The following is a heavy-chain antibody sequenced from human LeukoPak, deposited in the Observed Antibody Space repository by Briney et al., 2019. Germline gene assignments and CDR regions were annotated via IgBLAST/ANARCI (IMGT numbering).Heavy chain of an antibody. CDR2: INPGGGST. J-gene: IGHJ4*02. D-gene: IGHD3-22*01. Sequence: ASVKVSCKASGYTFTSYYMHWVRQAPGQGLEWMGIINPGGGSTSYAQKFQGRVTMTRDMSTSTVYMELSSLRSEDTAVYYCARDVPYDDSGYYFDYWGQGTLVTVSS. CDR3: ARDVPYDDSGYYFDY. CDR1: GYTFTSYY. V-gene: IGHV1-46*01.